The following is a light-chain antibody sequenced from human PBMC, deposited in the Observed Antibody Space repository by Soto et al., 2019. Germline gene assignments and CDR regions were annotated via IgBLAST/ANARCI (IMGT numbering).Light chain of an antibody. Sequence: EIVLTQSPDTLTLSPGERATLSCRASQSVSSSYLAWYQQKPGQAPRLLIYGASSRATGIPDRFSGSGSGTDFTLTISRLEPEDFAVYYCQQYGSSPVTFGQGTRLEIK. J-gene: IGKJ5*01. V-gene: IGKV3-20*01. CDR3: QQYGSSPVT. CDR1: QSVSSSY. CDR2: GAS.